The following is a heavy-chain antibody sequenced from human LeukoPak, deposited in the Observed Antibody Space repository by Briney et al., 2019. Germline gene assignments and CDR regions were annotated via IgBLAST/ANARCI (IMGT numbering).Heavy chain of an antibody. J-gene: IGHJ4*02. D-gene: IGHD3-10*01. Sequence: GGSLRLSCAASGFTFGSYAIHWVRQAPGKGLEWVAVISYDGANEYYADSVKGRFTISRDNSKNTLYLQMNSLRAEDTAVYYCAKVLNCYGSGYFDYWGQGTLVTVSS. V-gene: IGHV3-30*04. CDR3: AKVLNCYGSGYFDY. CDR2: ISYDGANE. CDR1: GFTFGSYA.